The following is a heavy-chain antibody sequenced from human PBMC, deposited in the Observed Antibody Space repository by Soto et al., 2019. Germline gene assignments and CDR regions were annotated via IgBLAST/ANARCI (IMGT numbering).Heavy chain of an antibody. CDR2: IYYSGST. V-gene: IGHV4-39*01. J-gene: IGHJ6*02. Sequence: SETLSLTCTVSGGSISSSSYYWGWIRQPPGKGLEWIGSIYYSGSTYYNPSLKSRVTISVDTSKNQFSLRLSSVTAADTAVYYCARLTYYYYGMDVWGQGTTVTVSS. CDR3: ARLTYYYYGMDV. CDR1: GGSISSSSYY.